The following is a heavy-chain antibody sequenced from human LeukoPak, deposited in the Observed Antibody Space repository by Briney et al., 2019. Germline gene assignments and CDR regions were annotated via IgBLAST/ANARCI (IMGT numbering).Heavy chain of an antibody. CDR1: GFIFSTYS. J-gene: IGHJ4*02. CDR2: ISSGSSNI. CDR3: AKGDVSVTREFDY. Sequence: GGSLRLSCTASGFIFSTYSMIWVRQAPGKGLEWVSSISSGSSNIYYADSVKGRFTISRDNAQNSLYLQMNSLRAKDTAVYYCAKGDVSVTREFDYWGQGTLVTVSS. D-gene: IGHD7-27*01. V-gene: IGHV3-21*01.